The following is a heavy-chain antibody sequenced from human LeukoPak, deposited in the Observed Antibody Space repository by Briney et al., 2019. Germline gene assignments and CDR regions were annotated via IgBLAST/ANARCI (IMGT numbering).Heavy chain of an antibody. Sequence: SETLSLTCAVHGGSFSVYYWSWIRQPPGKGLEWIGEINHSGSTNYNPSLKSRVTISVDTSKNQFSLKLSSVTAADTAVYYCAREHIVVVPAARQAHDASDIWGQGTMVTVSS. D-gene: IGHD2-2*01. CDR1: GGSFSVYY. CDR2: INHSGST. CDR3: AREHIVVVPAARQAHDASDI. J-gene: IGHJ3*02. V-gene: IGHV4-34*01.